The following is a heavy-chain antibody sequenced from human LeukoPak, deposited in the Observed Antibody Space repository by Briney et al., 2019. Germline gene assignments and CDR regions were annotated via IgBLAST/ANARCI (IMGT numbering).Heavy chain of an antibody. J-gene: IGHJ4*02. CDR2: ISINGDTI. CDR1: GFNFLGYN. V-gene: IGHV3-48*04. Sequence: GGSLRLSCAASGFNFLGYNMNWVRLGPGKGLEWIAYISINGDTIYYADSVKGRFAISRDNAKNSLYLQMNSLRAEDTAVYYCARDIEAAGLFLDYWGQGTLVTVSS. D-gene: IGHD6-13*01. CDR3: ARDIEAAGLFLDY.